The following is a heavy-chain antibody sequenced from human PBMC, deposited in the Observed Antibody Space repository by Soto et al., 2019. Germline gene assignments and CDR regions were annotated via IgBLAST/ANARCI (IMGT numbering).Heavy chain of an antibody. CDR3: ARDRGGVGEFNYYYGMDV. J-gene: IGHJ6*02. Sequence: PSETLSLTCTVSGGSISRYYWSWIRQPPGKGLEWIGYIYYSGSTNYNPSLKSRVTISVDPSKNQFSLKLSSVTAADTAVYYGARDRGGVGEFNYYYGMDVWGQGTTVTVSS. CDR2: IYYSGST. V-gene: IGHV4-59*01. D-gene: IGHD3-10*01. CDR1: GGSISRYY.